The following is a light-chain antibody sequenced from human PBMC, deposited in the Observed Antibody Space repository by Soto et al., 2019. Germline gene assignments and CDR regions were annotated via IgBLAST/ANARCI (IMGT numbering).Light chain of an antibody. CDR3: SSYRSFSTLGV. Sequence: QSALTHPASVSGSPGQSITISCTGTSSDVGGYNYVSWYQQHSGKAPKLMIYDVSNRPSGVSNRFSGSKSGNTASLTISGLQAEDEADYYCSSYRSFSTLGVFGGGTKLTVL. CDR2: DVS. J-gene: IGLJ2*01. V-gene: IGLV2-14*03. CDR1: SSDVGGYNY.